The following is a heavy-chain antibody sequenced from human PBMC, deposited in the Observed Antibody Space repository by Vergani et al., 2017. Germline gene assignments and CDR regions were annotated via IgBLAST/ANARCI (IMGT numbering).Heavy chain of an antibody. D-gene: IGHD4-11*01. V-gene: IGHV4-34*01. CDR3: ARVNTETNGHLYYYYYMDV. J-gene: IGHJ6*03. Sequence: QVQLQQWGGGLLKPSETLSLTCVVNGGSFTSYHWTWIRQSPGEGLEWVLDIDLTGRPDCNPSLKSRITMSVDKSRNQFSLPLNSVTATDTAIYFCARVNTETNGHLYYYYYMDVWGQGTAVTVS. CDR2: IDLTGRP. CDR1: GGSFTSYH.